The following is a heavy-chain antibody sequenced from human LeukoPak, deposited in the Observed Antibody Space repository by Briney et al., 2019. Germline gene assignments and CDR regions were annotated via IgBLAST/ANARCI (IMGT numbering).Heavy chain of an antibody. V-gene: IGHV3-53*04. CDR1: GFTVSTNY. Sequence: GGSLRLSCAASGFTVSTNYMSWVRQAPGKGLDWVSVIYNGDYTYYADSVKGRFTISKHNSKNTVFLQMNSLRAEDTAVYYCAKVPWYSSGWYVFDYWGQGTLVTVSS. D-gene: IGHD6-19*01. CDR2: IYNGDYT. J-gene: IGHJ4*02. CDR3: AKVPWYSSGWYVFDY.